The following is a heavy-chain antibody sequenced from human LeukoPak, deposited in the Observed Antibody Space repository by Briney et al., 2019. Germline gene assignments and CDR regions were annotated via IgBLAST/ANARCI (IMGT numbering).Heavy chain of an antibody. D-gene: IGHD6-19*01. CDR1: GFTLSSYG. CDR2: ISYDGSNK. CDR3: AKDEIGAVAGLIDY. Sequence: GRSLRLSCAASGFTLSSYGMYWVRQAPGKGLEWVALISYDGSNKYYADSVKGRFTISRDNSKNTLYLQMNSLRAEDTAVYYCAKDEIGAVAGLIDYWGQGTLVTVSS. J-gene: IGHJ4*02. V-gene: IGHV3-30*18.